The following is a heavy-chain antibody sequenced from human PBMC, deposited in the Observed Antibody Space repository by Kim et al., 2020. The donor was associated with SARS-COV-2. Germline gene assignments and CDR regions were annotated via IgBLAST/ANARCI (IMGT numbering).Heavy chain of an antibody. V-gene: IGHV3-30*04. CDR1: GFTFSSYA. Sequence: GGSLRLSCAASGFTFSSYAMHWVRQAPGKGLEWVAVISYDGSNKYYADSVKGRFTISRDNSKNTLYLQMNSLRAEDTAVYYCARESGQQLASLWSTYYYYYYGMDVWGQGTTVTVSS. CDR2: ISYDGSNK. D-gene: IGHD6-13*01. J-gene: IGHJ6*02. CDR3: ARESGQQLASLWSTYYYYYYGMDV.